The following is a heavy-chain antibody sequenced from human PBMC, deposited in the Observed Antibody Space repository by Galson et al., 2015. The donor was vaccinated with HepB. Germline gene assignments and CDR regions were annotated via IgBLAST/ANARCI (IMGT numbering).Heavy chain of an antibody. CDR1: RFTFDNYG. J-gene: IGHJ4*02. CDR3: AKDPHYFESSGTYFTPHYFDY. Sequence: SLRLSCAASRFTFDNYGMSWVRQAPGKGLEWVSSISYSGRRTYYTDAVKGRFTISRDNSRDTLYLQMDSLRVEDTAVYFCAKDPHYFESSGTYFTPHYFDYWGQGTPVTVSS. D-gene: IGHD3-22*01. CDR2: ISYSGRRT. V-gene: IGHV3-23*01.